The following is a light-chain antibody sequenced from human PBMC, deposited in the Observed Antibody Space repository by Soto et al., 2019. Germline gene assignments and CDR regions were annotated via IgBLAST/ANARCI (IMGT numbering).Light chain of an antibody. Sequence: QSALTQPASVSGSPGQSITISCTGTSSDVGSYNLVSWYQQYPGTAPKLMIYEDSKRPSGVSNRFSGSKSGNTAPLTISGLQTEDEADYYCCSYAGSSTYVFGTGTKVTVL. J-gene: IGLJ1*01. CDR3: CSYAGSSTYV. CDR2: EDS. CDR1: SSDVGSYNL. V-gene: IGLV2-23*01.